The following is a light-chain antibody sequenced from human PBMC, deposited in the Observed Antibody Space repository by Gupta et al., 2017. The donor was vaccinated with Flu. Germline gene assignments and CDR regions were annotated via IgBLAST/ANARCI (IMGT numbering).Light chain of an antibody. CDR3: AAWDGSLNGSWV. J-gene: IGLJ3*02. Sequence: QSVLTQPPSASGTPGQRVTISCSGSSSNIGSNTVNWYQQLPVTAPKLLSYRNNQRPSGGPDRFSGSKSGTAASLAISGLQSEDEAHYYGAAWDGSLNGSWVYGGATKL. V-gene: IGLV1-44*01. CDR1: SSNIGSNT. CDR2: RNN.